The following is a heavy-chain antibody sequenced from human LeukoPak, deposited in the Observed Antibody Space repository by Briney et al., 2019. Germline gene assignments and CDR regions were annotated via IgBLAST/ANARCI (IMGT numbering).Heavy chain of an antibody. CDR2: ISAYNGNT. D-gene: IGHD6-13*01. CDR1: GYTFTSYG. V-gene: IGHV1-18*01. J-gene: IGHJ5*02. Sequence: ASVTVSCKASGYTFTSYGISWVRQAPGQGLEWMGWISAYNGNTNYAQKLQGRVTITTDTSTSTAYMELRSLRSDDTAVYYCARVLYSSSWYARNNWFDPWGQGTLVTVSS. CDR3: ARVLYSSSWYARNNWFDP.